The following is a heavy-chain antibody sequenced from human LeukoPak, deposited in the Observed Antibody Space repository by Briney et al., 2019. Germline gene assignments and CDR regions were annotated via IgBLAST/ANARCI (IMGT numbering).Heavy chain of an antibody. V-gene: IGHV3-23*01. CDR2: ISGSGGST. CDR1: GFTLSSYA. Sequence: PGGSLRLSCAASGFTLSSYAMSWVRQAPGKGLEWVSAISGSGGSTYYADSVKGRFTISRDNSKNTLYLQMNSLRAEDTAVYYCAKDNTYTGITGITNFDYWGQGTLVTVSS. J-gene: IGHJ4*02. D-gene: IGHD1-7*01. CDR3: AKDNTYTGITGITNFDY.